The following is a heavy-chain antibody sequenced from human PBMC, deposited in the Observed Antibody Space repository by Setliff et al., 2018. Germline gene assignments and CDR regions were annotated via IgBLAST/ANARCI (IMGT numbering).Heavy chain of an antibody. CDR3: ARDSVTLGQLERRGGWHYYGMDV. J-gene: IGHJ6*02. D-gene: IGHD1-1*01. V-gene: IGHV1-2*02. CDR1: GYPFNGSD. Sequence: SVQVSCKASGYPFNGSDMHWVRQDPGEGLDGIGGINPNSGGTNYAQKFQGRVTMTRYTSISTAYMELSRLTSEDTAVYFCARDSVTLGQLERRGGWHYYGMDVWGQGTTVTVSS. CDR2: INPNSGGT.